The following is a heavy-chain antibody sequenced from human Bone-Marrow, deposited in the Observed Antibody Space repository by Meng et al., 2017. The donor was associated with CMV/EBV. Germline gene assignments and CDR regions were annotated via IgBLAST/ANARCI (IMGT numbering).Heavy chain of an antibody. J-gene: IGHJ4*02. CDR3: ARDPDSTPPVDY. CDR2: IYSGGST. V-gene: IGHV3-53*01. Sequence: GESLKISCAASGFSVNNNYMNWVRQAPGKGLEWVSVIYSGGSTYYADSVKGRFTISRDNSKNTLYLQMNSLRAEDTAVYYCARDPDSTPPVDYWGQGNLVTVSS. D-gene: IGHD3-22*01. CDR1: GFSVNNNY.